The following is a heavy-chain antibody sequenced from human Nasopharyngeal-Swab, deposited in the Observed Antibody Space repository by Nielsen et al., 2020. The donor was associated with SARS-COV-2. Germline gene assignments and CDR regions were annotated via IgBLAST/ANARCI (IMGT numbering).Heavy chain of an antibody. V-gene: IGHV3-30*04. CDR2: ISYDGSNK. J-gene: IGHJ6*02. CDR3: ARALWGSYYYSMDV. D-gene: IGHD7-27*01. Sequence: GGSLRLSCAASGFTFSSYAMHWVRQAPGKGLEWVAVISYDGSNKYYADSVKGRFTISRDNSKNTLYLQMNSLRAEDTAVYYCARALWGSYYYSMDVWGQGTTVTVSS. CDR1: GFTFSSYA.